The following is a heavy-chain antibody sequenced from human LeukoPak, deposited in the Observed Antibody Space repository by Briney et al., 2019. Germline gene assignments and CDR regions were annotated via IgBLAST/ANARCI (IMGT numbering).Heavy chain of an antibody. CDR2: INHSGST. CDR1: GGSFSGYY. V-gene: IGHV4-34*01. CDR3: ARGRSSGNYYYYYYYMDV. Sequence: SETLSLTCAVSGGSFSGYYWSWIRQPPGKGLEWIGEINHSGSTNYNPSLKSRVTISVDTSKNQFSLKLSSVTAADTAVYYCARGRSSGNYYYYYYYMDVWGKGTTVTVSS. J-gene: IGHJ6*03. D-gene: IGHD6-19*01.